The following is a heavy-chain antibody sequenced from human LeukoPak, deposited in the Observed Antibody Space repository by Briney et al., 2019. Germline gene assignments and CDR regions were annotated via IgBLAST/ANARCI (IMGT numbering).Heavy chain of an antibody. V-gene: IGHV3-74*01. D-gene: IGHD3-3*01. J-gene: IGHJ3*02. Sequence: PGGSLRLSCAASGFTYSSYWMRWVRQAPGKGLVWVGNINSDGSSTTYADSVKGRFTISRDNAKNTLYLQMNSLRAEDTAVYYCARGLTIFGAVNDAFDIWGQGTMVTVSS. CDR2: INSDGSST. CDR1: GFTYSSYW. CDR3: ARGLTIFGAVNDAFDI.